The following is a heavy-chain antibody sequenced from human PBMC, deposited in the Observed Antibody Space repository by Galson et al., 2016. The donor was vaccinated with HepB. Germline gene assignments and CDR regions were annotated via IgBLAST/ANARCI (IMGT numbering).Heavy chain of an antibody. Sequence: SLRLSCAASGFTFSSYWMHWVRQAPGKGLVWVSGISGSGGSTNYGGSVRGRFTISRDNSKNTLYLQMNSLRAEDTAVYYCANGGGYSYATRVDYWGQGTLVTVSS. CDR1: GFTFSSYW. J-gene: IGHJ4*02. D-gene: IGHD5-18*01. V-gene: IGHV3-23*01. CDR3: ANGGGYSYATRVDY. CDR2: ISGSGGST.